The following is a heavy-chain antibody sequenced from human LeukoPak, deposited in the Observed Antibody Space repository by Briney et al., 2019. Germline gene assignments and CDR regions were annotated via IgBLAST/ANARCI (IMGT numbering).Heavy chain of an antibody. Sequence: KTSETLSLTCAVYGGSFSGYYWSWIRQPPGKGLEWIGEINHSGSTNYNPSLKSRVTISVDTSKNQFSLKLSSVTAADTAVYYCAREGVRRYYDSSGYPDYWGQGTLVTVSS. CDR1: GGSFSGYY. J-gene: IGHJ4*02. D-gene: IGHD3-22*01. CDR3: AREGVRRYYDSSGYPDY. V-gene: IGHV4-34*01. CDR2: INHSGST.